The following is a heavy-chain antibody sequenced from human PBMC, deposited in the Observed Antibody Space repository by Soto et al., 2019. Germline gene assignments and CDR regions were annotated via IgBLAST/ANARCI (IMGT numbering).Heavy chain of an antibody. Sequence: GGSLRLSCAASGFTFSSYGMHWVRQAPGKGLEWVAVIWYDGSNKYYADSVKGRFTISRDNSKNTLYLQMNSLRAEDTAVYYCARSDNDFWSGYYGGVFDYWGQGTLVTVS. D-gene: IGHD3-3*01. CDR2: IWYDGSNK. V-gene: IGHV3-33*01. CDR1: GFTFSSYG. J-gene: IGHJ4*02. CDR3: ARSDNDFWSGYYGGVFDY.